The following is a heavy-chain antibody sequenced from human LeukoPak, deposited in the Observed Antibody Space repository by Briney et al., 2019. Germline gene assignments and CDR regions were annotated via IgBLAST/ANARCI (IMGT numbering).Heavy chain of an antibody. Sequence: SETLSLTCTVSGGSISSNHYWTWIRQFPGKGREWIGYIHYSGNTYYNPSLKSRASISLDTSQNQFSLKLTSVTIADTAMYYCAREWSDPYSGYDYYYFDYWGQGTLVTVSS. CDR2: IHYSGNT. CDR1: GGSISSNHY. J-gene: IGHJ4*02. V-gene: IGHV4-31*03. D-gene: IGHD5-12*01. CDR3: AREWSDPYSGYDYYYFDY.